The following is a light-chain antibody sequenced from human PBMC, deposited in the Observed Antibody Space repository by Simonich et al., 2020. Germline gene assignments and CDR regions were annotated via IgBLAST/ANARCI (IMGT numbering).Light chain of an antibody. Sequence: QSALTQPASVSGYPGQSITISFTGTSSDVGSYNLVSWYQQHPGKAPKLMIYEGSKRPSGVSNRFSGSKSGNTASLTISGLQAEDEADYYCCSYAGSSTFVVFGGGTKLTVL. CDR3: CSYAGSSTFVV. J-gene: IGLJ2*01. CDR1: SSDVGSYNL. V-gene: IGLV2-23*03. CDR2: EGS.